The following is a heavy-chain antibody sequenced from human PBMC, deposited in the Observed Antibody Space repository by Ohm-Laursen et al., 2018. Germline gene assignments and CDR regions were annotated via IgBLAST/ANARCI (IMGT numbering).Heavy chain of an antibody. Sequence: SLRLSCSASTLTFSNCGMHWVRQAPGKGLEWVADIWYDGTNKKYGDSVKGRFTISRDNSKNTLSLQMNSLRAEDTAVYYCTREEGSGWPFDYWGQGTLVTVSS. V-gene: IGHV3-33*01. CDR2: IWYDGTNK. D-gene: IGHD6-19*01. CDR3: TREEGSGWPFDY. J-gene: IGHJ4*02. CDR1: TLTFSNCG.